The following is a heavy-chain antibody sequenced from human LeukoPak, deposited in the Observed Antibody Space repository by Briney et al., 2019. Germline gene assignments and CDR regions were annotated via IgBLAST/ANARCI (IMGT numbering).Heavy chain of an antibody. CDR1: GGSITNYY. CDR2: SCYNGNT. J-gene: IGHJ5*02. CDR3: ARDSGTTGEVKFDP. Sequence: SETLSLTCTVSGGSITNYYWSWIRQPPGKGLEWIGFSCYNGNTNYNPSLKSRVTISVDMSKNQFPLSLRSVTAADTAVYYCARDSGTTGEVKFDPWGQGTLVTVSS. V-gene: IGHV4-59*01. D-gene: IGHD3-10*01.